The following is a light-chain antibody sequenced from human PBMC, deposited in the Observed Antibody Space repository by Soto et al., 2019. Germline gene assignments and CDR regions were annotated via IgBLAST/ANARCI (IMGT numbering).Light chain of an antibody. V-gene: IGKV1-8*01. Sequence: AVLLTQSPSSFSASTGDRATITCRARQDIHNYLSWYQQVPGKAPKLLLYAASILQTGVPSRFSGGGSGTDFTLTIDGLQSEDFATYFYQHYYNYPWTFGQGTTVE. J-gene: IGKJ1*01. CDR3: QHYYNYPWT. CDR2: AAS. CDR1: QDIHNY.